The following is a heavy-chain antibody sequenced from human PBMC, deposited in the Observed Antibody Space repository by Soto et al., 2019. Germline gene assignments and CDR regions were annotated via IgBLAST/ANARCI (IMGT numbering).Heavy chain of an antibody. Sequence: GGSLRLSCAASGFTFSSYAMSWVRQAPGKGLEWVSAISGSGGSTYYADSVKGRFTISRDNSKNTLYLQMNSLRAEDTAIYYCAKDPKKYGYETPNWFDPWGQGTLVTVSS. CDR1: GFTFSSYA. J-gene: IGHJ5*02. CDR3: AKDPKKYGYETPNWFDP. D-gene: IGHD5-18*01. V-gene: IGHV3-23*01. CDR2: ISGSGGST.